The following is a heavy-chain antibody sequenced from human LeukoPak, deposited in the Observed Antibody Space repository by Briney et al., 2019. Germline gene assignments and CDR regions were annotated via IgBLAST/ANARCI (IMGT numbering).Heavy chain of an antibody. CDR1: GFTFSSCA. D-gene: IGHD1-26*01. CDR2: ISGSGATT. CDR3: AKDQSRVGASDPFDY. J-gene: IGHJ4*02. V-gene: IGHV3-23*01. Sequence: PGGSLRLSCAASGFTFSSCAMTWVRQAPGKGLEWVSSISGSGATTYYADSVKGRFTISRDNSKNTVYLQMNSLRAEDTAVYYCAKDQSRVGASDPFDYWGQGMQVGVSS.